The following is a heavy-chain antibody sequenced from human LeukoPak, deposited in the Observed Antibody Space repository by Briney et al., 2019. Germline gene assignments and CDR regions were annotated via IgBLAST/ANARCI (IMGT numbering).Heavy chain of an antibody. CDR1: GFTFSSYA. V-gene: IGHV3-23*01. D-gene: IGHD3-16*02. CDR3: AKAQPLHRSCPFDY. CDR2: IGGTGGTT. Sequence: PSGSLRLSCVASGFTFSSYAMSWVRQAPGKGMEWVSTIGGTGGTTYYADSVKGRFTISRDNSKNTLYLQMNSLRAEDTAVYYCAKAQPLHRSCPFDYWGQGTLVTVSS. J-gene: IGHJ4*02.